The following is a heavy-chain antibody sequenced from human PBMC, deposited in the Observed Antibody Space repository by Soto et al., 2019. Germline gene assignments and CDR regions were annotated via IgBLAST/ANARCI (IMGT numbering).Heavy chain of an antibody. V-gene: IGHV1-18*01. CDR3: ARDGDGSGRHYEY. Sequence: QVQLVQTGAEVKEPGASVKVSCKASGYTFTNYGISGVRQAPGQGLEWMGWISCNNGDANYVQSLRGRVTMTTDTSTSSVYMELRSLRADDTAVYYCARDGDGSGRHYEYWGQGTLVTVSS. CDR2: ISCNNGDA. D-gene: IGHD3-10*01. CDR1: GYTFTNYG. J-gene: IGHJ4*02.